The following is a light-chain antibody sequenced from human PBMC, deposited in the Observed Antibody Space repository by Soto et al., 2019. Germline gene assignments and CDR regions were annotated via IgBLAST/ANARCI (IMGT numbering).Light chain of an antibody. J-gene: IGLJ2*01. CDR3: SSFTGTSPRFV. V-gene: IGLV2-14*01. Sequence: QSALTQPASVSASPGQSITISCTGATSDVGGRDYVSWFQHHPGKAPNLIIYEVTNRPSGVSNRFSGSKSGNTASLTISGLRAEDEADYYCSSFTGTSPRFVFGGGTKVTVL. CDR1: TSDVGGRDY. CDR2: EVT.